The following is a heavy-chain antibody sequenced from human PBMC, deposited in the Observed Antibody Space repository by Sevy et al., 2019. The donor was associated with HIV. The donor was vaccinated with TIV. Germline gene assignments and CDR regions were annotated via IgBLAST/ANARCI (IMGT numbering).Heavy chain of an antibody. J-gene: IGHJ3*01. CDR3: AKRERSYYDSSGNYDAFDV. Sequence: GGSLRLSCAASGFDLSTYDMHWVRQAPGKGLEWVAFISFDGSDKWYGDSVKGRLTISRDNSKNTLYVQMNTLRDEDTAVYYCAKRERSYYDSSGNYDAFDVWGQGTLVTVSS. D-gene: IGHD3-22*01. CDR2: ISFDGSDK. V-gene: IGHV3-33*03. CDR1: GFDLSTYD.